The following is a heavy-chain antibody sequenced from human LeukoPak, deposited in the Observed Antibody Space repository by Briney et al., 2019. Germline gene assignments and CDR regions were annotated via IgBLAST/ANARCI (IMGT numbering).Heavy chain of an antibody. CDR2: INHSGST. CDR1: GGSFSGYH. J-gene: IGHJ4*02. CDR3: ARGRFYDILTGSESLFDY. Sequence: PSETLSLTCAVFGGSFSGYHWSWIRQPPGKGLEWIGEINHSGSTNYNPSLKSRVTISVDTSKNQFSLKLSSVTAADTAVYYCARGRFYDILTGSESLFDYWGQGTLVTVSS. D-gene: IGHD3-9*01. V-gene: IGHV4-34*01.